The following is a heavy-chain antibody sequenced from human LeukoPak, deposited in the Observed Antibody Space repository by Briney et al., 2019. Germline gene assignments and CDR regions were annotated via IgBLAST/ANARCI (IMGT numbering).Heavy chain of an antibody. CDR2: INWNGGST. V-gene: IGHV3-20*04. D-gene: IGHD3-10*01. J-gene: IGHJ4*02. CDR3: ARDQNYYGSGSYYRDFDY. CDR1: GFTFDDYG. Sequence: PGGSLRLSCAASGFTFDDYGMSWVRQAPGKGLEWVSGINWNGGSTGYADSVKGRFTISRDNAKNSLYLQMNSLRADDTALYYCARDQNYYGSGSYYRDFDYWGQGTLVTVSS.